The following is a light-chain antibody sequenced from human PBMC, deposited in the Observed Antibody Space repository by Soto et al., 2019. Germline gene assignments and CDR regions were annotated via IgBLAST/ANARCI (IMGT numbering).Light chain of an antibody. CDR3: LQTYTTPRT. Sequence: DIQMTQSPSSLSASVGDRVTITCRASQTISNYLNWYQQKPGKAPKVLIYAASTLQTGAPSRFSCSGSGTDFTLTISSLQPEGLASYYCLQTYTTPRTFGPGTKVDLK. CDR2: AAS. J-gene: IGKJ3*01. V-gene: IGKV1-39*01. CDR1: QTISNY.